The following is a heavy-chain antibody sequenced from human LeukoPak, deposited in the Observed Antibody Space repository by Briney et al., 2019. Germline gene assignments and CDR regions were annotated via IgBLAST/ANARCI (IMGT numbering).Heavy chain of an antibody. CDR1: GFTLSSYE. CDR3: ARGHNGLLWFGESPGVFDY. Sequence: GGSLRLSCAASGFTLSSYEMNWVRQAPGKGLEWVSYISSSGSTIYYADSVKGRFTISRDNAKNSLYLQMNSLRAEDTAVYYCARGHNGLLWFGESPGVFDYWGQGTLVTVSS. CDR2: ISSSGSTI. V-gene: IGHV3-48*03. D-gene: IGHD3-10*01. J-gene: IGHJ4*02.